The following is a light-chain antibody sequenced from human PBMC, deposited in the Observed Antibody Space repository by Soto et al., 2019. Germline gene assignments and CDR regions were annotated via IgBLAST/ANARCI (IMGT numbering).Light chain of an antibody. J-gene: IGKJ3*01. CDR3: QQRSNWPFT. Sequence: EIVLTQSPDTLSLSPGERATLSCRASQSVSDYLIWYQQKSGQAPRLLIYDASNRATGIPARFSGSGSGTDFTLTISSLEPEDFALYYCQQRSNWPFTVGPGTKVDIK. CDR2: DAS. V-gene: IGKV3-11*01. CDR1: QSVSDY.